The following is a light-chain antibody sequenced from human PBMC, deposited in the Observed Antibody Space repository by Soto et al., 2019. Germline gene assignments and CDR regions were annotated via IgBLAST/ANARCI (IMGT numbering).Light chain of an antibody. CDR2: GAS. J-gene: IGKJ2*01. CDR3: QQYNNWPRT. CDR1: QSVSSN. V-gene: IGKV3-15*01. Sequence: EIVMTQSPATLSVSPGERATVSCRASQSVSSNLAWYQQKPGQAPRLLIYGASTRATGIPARFSGSGSGTEFTLTIGSRQSEDFAFYYCQQYNNWPRTFGQGTKLEI.